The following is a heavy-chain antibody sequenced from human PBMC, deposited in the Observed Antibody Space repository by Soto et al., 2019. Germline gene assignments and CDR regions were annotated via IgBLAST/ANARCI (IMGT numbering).Heavy chain of an antibody. D-gene: IGHD1-1*01. J-gene: IGHJ4*02. V-gene: IGHV3-74*01. CDR3: TRGPRSTSTGTGAF. CDR2: INDDGIST. CDR1: GLTFGDHG. Sequence: PGRSLRLSCVASGLTFGDHGMHWVRQGAGKGPEWVARINDDGISTNYADSVKGRFTISRDNAKNTLYIQMNALRVEDTAVYYCTRGPRSTSTGTGAFWGQGTLVTVSS.